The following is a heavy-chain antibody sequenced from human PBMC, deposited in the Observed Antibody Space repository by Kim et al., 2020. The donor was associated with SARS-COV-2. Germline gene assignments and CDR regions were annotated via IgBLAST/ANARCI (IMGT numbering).Heavy chain of an antibody. J-gene: IGHJ5*02. V-gene: IGHV4-39*01. CDR1: GGSISGSTYY. Sequence: SETLSLTCTVSGGSISGSTYYWGWVRQPPGKGLEWIGSIVYTGSTYYNPSLKSRVTISVDTSKNQFSLRLSSVTAADTAVYYCARFYGDFVRSVFDPWGQGTLVTVSS. CDR3: ARFYGDFVRSVFDP. D-gene: IGHD4-17*01. CDR2: IVYTGST.